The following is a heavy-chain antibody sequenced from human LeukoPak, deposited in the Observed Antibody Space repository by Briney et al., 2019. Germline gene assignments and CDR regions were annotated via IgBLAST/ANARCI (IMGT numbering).Heavy chain of an antibody. CDR3: ASGITLLRGVMDF. CDR1: GFTVSSNY. Sequence: PGGSLRLSCAASGFTVSSNYMSWVRQAPGKGLEWVSSISGSGGSTYYADSVKGRFTISRDNSKNTLYLQMNSLRAEDTAVYYCASGITLLRGVMDFWGQGTLVTVSS. V-gene: IGHV3-23*01. CDR2: ISGSGGST. J-gene: IGHJ4*02. D-gene: IGHD3-10*01.